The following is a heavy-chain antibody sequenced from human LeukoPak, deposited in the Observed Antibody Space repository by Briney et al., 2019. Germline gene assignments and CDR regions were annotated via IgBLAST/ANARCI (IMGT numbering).Heavy chain of an antibody. CDR3: ARCTGSGSPSDY. J-gene: IGHJ4*02. CDR1: GGSFSGYY. Sequence: SETLSLTCAVYGGSFSGYYWSWIRQPPGKGLEWIGEINRSGSTNYNPSLKSRVTISVDTSKNQFSLKLSSVTAADTAVYYCARCTGSGSPSDYWGQGTLVTVSS. CDR2: INRSGST. V-gene: IGHV4-34*01. D-gene: IGHD6-19*01.